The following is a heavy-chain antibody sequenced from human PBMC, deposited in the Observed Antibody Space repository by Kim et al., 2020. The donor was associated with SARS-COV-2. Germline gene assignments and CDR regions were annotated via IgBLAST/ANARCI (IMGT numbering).Heavy chain of an antibody. CDR3: ARVVVPAAIRYNWFDP. CDR1: GGSISSYY. D-gene: IGHD2-2*02. Sequence: SETLSLTCTVSGGSISSYYWSWSRQPQRKGLEWNGYIYYSGSTNYNPSLKSRVTISVDTSKNQFSLKLSSVTAADTAVYYCARVVVPAAIRYNWFDPWGQGTLVTVSS. J-gene: IGHJ5*02. CDR2: IYYSGST. V-gene: IGHV4-59*13.